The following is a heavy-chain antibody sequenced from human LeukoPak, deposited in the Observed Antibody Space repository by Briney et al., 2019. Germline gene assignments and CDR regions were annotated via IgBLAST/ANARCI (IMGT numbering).Heavy chain of an antibody. V-gene: IGHV3-21*01. J-gene: IGHJ4*02. CDR1: GFTFSSYS. CDR3: ARDEGPHIVRYCSSTSCPRVFDY. CDR2: ISSSSSYI. Sequence: GGSLRLSCAASGFTFSSYSMNWVRQAPGKGLEWVSSISSSSSYIYYADSVKGRFTISRDNAKNSLYLQMNSLRAEDTAVYYCARDEGPHIVRYCSSTSCPRVFDYWGQGTLVTVSS. D-gene: IGHD2-2*01.